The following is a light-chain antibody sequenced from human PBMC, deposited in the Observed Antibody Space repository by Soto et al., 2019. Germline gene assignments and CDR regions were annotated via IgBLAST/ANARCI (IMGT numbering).Light chain of an antibody. CDR2: EAS. CDR3: QQYITYPYA. J-gene: IGKJ1*01. Sequence: DIQMTQSPSTLSASVGDRVTITCRASQSTSTWLAWYQQRPGKTPKLLISEASKLESGVPSRFSGSGSGTEFTLTISSLQPDDFATYYCQQYITYPYAFVDGTKVEIK. V-gene: IGKV1-5*03. CDR1: QSTSTW.